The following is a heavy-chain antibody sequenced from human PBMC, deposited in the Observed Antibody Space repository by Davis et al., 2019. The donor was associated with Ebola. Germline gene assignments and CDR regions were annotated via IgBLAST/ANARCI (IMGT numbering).Heavy chain of an antibody. D-gene: IGHD3-16*01. V-gene: IGHV1-2*02. CDR3: ARDLGSFGPLDY. CDR2: INPNSGGT. J-gene: IGHJ4*02. CDR1: GYTFTGYY. Sequence: ASVKVSCKASGYTFTGYYMHWVRQAPGQGLEWMGWINPNSGGTNYAQKFQGRVTMTRDTSISTAYMELSRLRSDDTAVYYCARDLGSFGPLDYWGQGTLVTVSS.